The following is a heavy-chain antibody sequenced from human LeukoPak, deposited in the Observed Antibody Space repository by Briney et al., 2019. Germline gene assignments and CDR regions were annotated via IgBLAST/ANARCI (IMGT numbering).Heavy chain of an antibody. CDR2: IYSGGST. D-gene: IGHD3/OR15-3a*01. J-gene: IGHJ4*02. Sequence: GGSLRLSCAASGFTFSSYSMNWVRQAPGKGLEWVSVIYSGGSTYYADSVKGRFTISRDNSKNTLYLQMNSLRAEDTAVYYCAREGLNYFDYWGQGTLVTVSS. CDR1: GFTFSSYS. CDR3: AREGLNYFDY. V-gene: IGHV3-66*01.